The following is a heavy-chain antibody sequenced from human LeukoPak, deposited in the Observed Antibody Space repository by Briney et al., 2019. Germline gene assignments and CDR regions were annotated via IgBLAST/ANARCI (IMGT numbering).Heavy chain of an antibody. CDR1: GYTFTSYD. CDR2: INPSGGGT. D-gene: IGHD2-2*01. CDR3: ARWVGGPAGINYYGMDV. V-gene: IGHV1-46*01. J-gene: IGHJ6*02. Sequence: ASVKVSCKASGYTFTSYDMQWVRQAPGQGFEWLGMINPSGGGTDYAQKFQGRVTMTRDTSTGTVYLELSSLRSEDTAVYYCARWVGGPAGINYYGMDVWGQGTTVTVSS.